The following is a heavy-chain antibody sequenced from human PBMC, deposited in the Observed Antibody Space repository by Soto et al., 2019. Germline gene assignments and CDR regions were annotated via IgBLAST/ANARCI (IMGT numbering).Heavy chain of an antibody. CDR2: ISYDGSNK. V-gene: IGHV3-30*18. CDR1: GFTFSSYG. CDR3: AKGGYSYYYGMDV. Sequence: LRLSCAASGFTFSSYGMHWVRQAPGKGLEWVAVISYDGSNKYYADSVKGRFTISRDNSKNALYLQMNSLRAEDTAVYYCAKGGYSYYYGMDVWGQGTTVTVSS. D-gene: IGHD5-18*01. J-gene: IGHJ6*02.